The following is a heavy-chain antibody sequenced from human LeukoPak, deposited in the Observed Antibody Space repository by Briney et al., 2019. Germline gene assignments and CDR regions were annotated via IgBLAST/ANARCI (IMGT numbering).Heavy chain of an antibody. Sequence: NSSETLSLTCVVYGGSFSGYYWSWIRQPPGKGLEWIGEINHSGSTNYNPSLKSRVTISVDTSKNQFSLKLSSVTAADTAVYYCARGRYYDFWSGYSDAFDIWGQGTMVTVSS. D-gene: IGHD3-3*01. V-gene: IGHV4-34*01. CDR2: INHSGST. J-gene: IGHJ3*02. CDR1: GGSFSGYY. CDR3: ARGRYYDFWSGYSDAFDI.